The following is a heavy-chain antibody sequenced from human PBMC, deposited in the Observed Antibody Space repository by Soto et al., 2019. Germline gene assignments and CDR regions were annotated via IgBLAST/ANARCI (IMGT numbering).Heavy chain of an antibody. V-gene: IGHV3-23*01. CDR3: AKDSSVTIFGVVMYYFDY. J-gene: IGHJ4*02. Sequence: GGSLRLSCAASGFTFSSYAMSWVRQAPGKGLEWVSAISGSGGSTYYADSVKGRFTISRDNSKNTLYLQMNSLRAEDTAVYYCAKDSSVTIFGVVMYYFDYWGQGTLVTVPQ. CDR2: ISGSGGST. D-gene: IGHD3-3*01. CDR1: GFTFSSYA.